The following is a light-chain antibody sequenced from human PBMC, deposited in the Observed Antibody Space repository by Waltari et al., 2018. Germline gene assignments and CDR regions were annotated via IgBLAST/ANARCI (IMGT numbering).Light chain of an antibody. CDR2: RAS. J-gene: IGKJ2*01. Sequence: DIQMTQSPSALSASVGDRVTITCRASQSTTTWLAWYQQKPGKAPNLLIYRASTLKSGVPSRFSASGSGTEFTLTISGLQPDDFATYYCQQSYRYPVTFGQGTKLEI. CDR3: QQSYRYPVT. V-gene: IGKV1-5*03. CDR1: QSTTTW.